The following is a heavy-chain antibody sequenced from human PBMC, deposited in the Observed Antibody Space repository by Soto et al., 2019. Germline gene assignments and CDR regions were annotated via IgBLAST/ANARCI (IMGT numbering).Heavy chain of an antibody. Sequence: SETLSLTCSVFGGSISSSSHYWGWIRQAPGKGLERIGSMSYSGSAYYNPSLKSRVTLFVDMSKNQVSLKLSSVTAADTAMYYCARGHGGITVFGAPGHFDYWGQGTRVTVSS. CDR3: ARGHGGITVFGAPGHFDY. V-gene: IGHV4-39*01. CDR2: MSYSGSA. J-gene: IGHJ4*02. CDR1: GGSISSSSHY. D-gene: IGHD3-3*01.